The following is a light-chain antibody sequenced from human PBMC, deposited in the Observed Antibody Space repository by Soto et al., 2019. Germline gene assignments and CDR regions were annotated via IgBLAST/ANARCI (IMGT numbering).Light chain of an antibody. J-gene: IGKJ2*01. Sequence: DIQMTQSTSSLSASVGDRVTITCRASQSISSYLNWYQQKPGKAPKLLIYAASSLQSGVPSRFGGSGSGTDFTLTISSLQPEYFATYYCQQSYSTPTCGQGTKLEIK. V-gene: IGKV1-39*01. CDR3: QQSYSTPT. CDR2: AAS. CDR1: QSISSY.